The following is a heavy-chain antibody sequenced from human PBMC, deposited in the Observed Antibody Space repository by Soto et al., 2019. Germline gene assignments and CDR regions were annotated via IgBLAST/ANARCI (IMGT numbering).Heavy chain of an antibody. J-gene: IGHJ6*03. CDR1: GGSISSSSYY. CDR2: IYYSGST. V-gene: IGHV4-39*01. CDR3: ARHRNKRAYYYMDV. Sequence: ASETLSLTCTVSGGSISSSSYYWGWIRQPPGKGLEWIGSIYYSGSTYYNPSLKSRVTISVDTSKNQFSLKLSSVTAADTAVYYCARHRNKRAYYYMDVWGKGTTVTVFS.